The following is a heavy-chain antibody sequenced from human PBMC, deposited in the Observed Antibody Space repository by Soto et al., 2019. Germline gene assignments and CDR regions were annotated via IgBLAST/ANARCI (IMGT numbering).Heavy chain of an antibody. Sequence: PAGCLRHSCASSGFTLTGYSINWVRQAPGKGLEWVSSISSTSNYIYYGDSMKGRFTISRDNAKNSLYLEMNSLRAEDTAVYYCARESEDLTSNFDYWGQGTLVTV. V-gene: IGHV3-21*06. J-gene: IGHJ4*02. CDR2: ISSTSNYI. CDR1: GFTLTGYS. CDR3: ARESEDLTSNFDY.